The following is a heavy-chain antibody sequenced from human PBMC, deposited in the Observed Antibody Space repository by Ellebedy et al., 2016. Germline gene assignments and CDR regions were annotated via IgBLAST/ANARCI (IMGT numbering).Heavy chain of an antibody. V-gene: IGHV1-2*02. D-gene: IGHD3-10*01. CDR2: INPNSGGT. CDR3: ARGRITMVRGVLYLDY. J-gene: IGHJ4*02. CDR1: GYTFTSYG. Sequence: ASVKVSCXASGYTFTSYGISWVRQAPGQGLEWMGWINPNSGGTNYAQKFQGRVTMTRDTSISTAYMELSRLRSDDTAVYYCARGRITMVRGVLYLDYWGQGTLVTVSS.